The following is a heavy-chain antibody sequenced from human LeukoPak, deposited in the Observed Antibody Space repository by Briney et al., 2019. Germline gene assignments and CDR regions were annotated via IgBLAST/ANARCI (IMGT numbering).Heavy chain of an antibody. CDR2: IYSGGST. D-gene: IGHD1-26*01. CDR1: GFTVSSNY. V-gene: IGHV3-53*01. Sequence: GGPLRLSCAASGFTVSSNYMSWVRQAPGKGLEWVSIIYSGGSTFYADSVKGRFTISRDNSKNTLYLQMNSLRAEDTAVYYCARGGSYLSAFDIWGQGTMVTVSS. CDR3: ARGGSYLSAFDI. J-gene: IGHJ3*02.